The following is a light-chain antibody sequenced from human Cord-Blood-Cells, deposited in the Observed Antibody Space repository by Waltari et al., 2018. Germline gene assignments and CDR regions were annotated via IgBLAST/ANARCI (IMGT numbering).Light chain of an antibody. CDR2: WAS. Sequence: DIVMTQSPDSLAVSLGERATINCKSSQSVLYSSNNKTYLAWYQQKPGQPPKLLIYWASTRESWVPDRFSGSGSVTDCTITISSLQAEDVAVYYCQQYYSTPLTFGGGTKVEIK. CDR1: QSVLYSSNNKTY. CDR3: QQYYSTPLT. V-gene: IGKV4-1*01. J-gene: IGKJ4*01.